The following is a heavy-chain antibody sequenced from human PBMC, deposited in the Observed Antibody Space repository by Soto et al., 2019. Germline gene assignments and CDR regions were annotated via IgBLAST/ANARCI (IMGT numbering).Heavy chain of an antibody. D-gene: IGHD1-26*01. CDR3: ARARKRSGADYYYPYGMDV. V-gene: IGHV4-34*01. CDR2: INHSGST. CDR1: GGSFSDYY. Sequence: SETLSLTCSVYGGSFSDYYWSWIRQPPGKGLGWIGEINHSGSTNYTPSLKSRVTISVHTSKTQFSLKLSSVTVADTAVSYCARARKRSGADYYYPYGMDVWGKGTTVTVSS. J-gene: IGHJ6*04.